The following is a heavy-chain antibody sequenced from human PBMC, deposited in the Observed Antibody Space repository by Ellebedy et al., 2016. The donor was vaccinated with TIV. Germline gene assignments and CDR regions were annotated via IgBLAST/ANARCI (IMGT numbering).Heavy chain of an antibody. CDR3: TSSLWFGELEEG. D-gene: IGHD3-10*01. Sequence: PGGSLRLSCTASGFTFGDYAMSWVRQAPGKGLEWVGFIRSKAYGGTTEYAASVKGRFTISRDDSKSIAYLQMNSLKTEDTAVYYCTSSLWFGELEEGWGQGTLVTVSS. CDR2: IRSKAYGGTT. J-gene: IGHJ4*02. V-gene: IGHV3-49*04. CDR1: GFTFGDYA.